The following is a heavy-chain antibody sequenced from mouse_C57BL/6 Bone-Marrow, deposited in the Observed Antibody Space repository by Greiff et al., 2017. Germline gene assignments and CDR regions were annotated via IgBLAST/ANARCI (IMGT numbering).Heavy chain of an antibody. D-gene: IGHD4-1*01. J-gene: IGHJ3*01. CDR1: GFTFSVYG. V-gene: IGHV5-17*01. Sequence: EVKLVESGGGLVKPGGSLKLSCAASGFTFSVYGMHWVRQAPEKGLEWVAYISSGSSTIYYADTVKGRFTISRDNAKNTLFLQMTSLRSEDTAMYYCAKYWGFAYWGQGTLVTVSA. CDR2: ISSGSSTI. CDR3: AKYWGFAY.